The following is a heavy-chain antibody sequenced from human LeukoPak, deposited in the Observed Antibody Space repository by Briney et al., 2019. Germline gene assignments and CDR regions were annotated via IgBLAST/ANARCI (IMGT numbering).Heavy chain of an antibody. J-gene: IGHJ5*02. CDR3: ARGREQWLVIGGYNWFDP. CDR1: GYTFTSYD. CDR2: MNPNSGNT. Sequence: GASVKVSCKASGYTFTSYDINWVRQATGQGLEWMGWMNPNSGNTGYAQKFRGRVTMTRNTSVSTAYMELSSLRSEDTAVYCCARGREQWLVIGGYNWFDPWGQGTLVTVSS. D-gene: IGHD6-19*01. V-gene: IGHV1-8*01.